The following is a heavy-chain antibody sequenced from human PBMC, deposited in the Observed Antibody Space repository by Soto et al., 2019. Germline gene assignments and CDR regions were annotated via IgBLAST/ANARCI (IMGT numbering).Heavy chain of an antibody. D-gene: IGHD6-19*01. Sequence: QVQLVESGGGVVQPGRSLRLSCVASGFTLSNTGMHWVRQAPGKGREWVAMIPYDGSGEYYADAVRGRFTVSRDNSKNTLYLQMSSLRPEDTSVYYCAKDWDSNDWFNYFGPLGQGTLVTVSS. J-gene: IGHJ5*02. CDR1: GFTLSNTG. CDR2: IPYDGSGE. V-gene: IGHV3-30*18. CDR3: AKDWDSNDWFNYFGP.